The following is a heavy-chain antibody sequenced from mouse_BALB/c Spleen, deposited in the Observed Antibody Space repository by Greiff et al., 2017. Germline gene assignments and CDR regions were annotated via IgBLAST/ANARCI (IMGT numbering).Heavy chain of an antibody. Sequence: QVQLQQSGPELVRPGVPVKISCKGSGYTFTDYAMHWVKQSHAKSLEWIGVISTYYGTTNYNQKFKGKATMTVDKSSSTAYMELARLTSEDSAIYYCARGGGTNYYAMDYWGQGTSGTVSA. CDR2: ISTYYGTT. CDR3: ARGGGTNYYAMDY. V-gene: IGHV1-67*01. D-gene: IGHD3-3*01. J-gene: IGHJ4*01. CDR1: GYTFTDYA.